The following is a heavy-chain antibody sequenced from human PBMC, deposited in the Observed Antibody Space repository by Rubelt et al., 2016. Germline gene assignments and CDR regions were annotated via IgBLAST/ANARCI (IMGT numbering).Heavy chain of an antibody. Sequence: QVQLVQSGAEVKKPGASVKVSCKASGYTLTSYDINWVRQATGQGLEWMGWMNPNSGNTGYAQKFQGRVTMTRNTSISTAYMELSSLRSEDTAVYYCARLSMTIFGVAVYYYGMDVWGQGTTVTVSS. CDR2: MNPNSGNT. CDR1: GYTLTSYD. V-gene: IGHV1-8*01. J-gene: IGHJ6*02. CDR3: ARLSMTIFGVAVYYYGMDV. D-gene: IGHD3-3*01.